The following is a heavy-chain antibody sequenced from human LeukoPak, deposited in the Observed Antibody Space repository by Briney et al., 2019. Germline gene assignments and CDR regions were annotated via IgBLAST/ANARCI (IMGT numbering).Heavy chain of an antibody. CDR1: GGSISSGSYY. CDR2: IYTSGST. J-gene: IGHJ3*02. V-gene: IGHV4-61*02. D-gene: IGHD6-19*01. CDR3: ALSSGWQKRASGAFDI. Sequence: ASQTLSLTCTVSGGSISSGSYYWSWIRQPAGKGLEWIGRIYTSGSTNYNPSLKSRVTISVDTSKNQFSLKLSSVTAADTAVYYCALSSGWQKRASGAFDIWGQGTMVTVSS.